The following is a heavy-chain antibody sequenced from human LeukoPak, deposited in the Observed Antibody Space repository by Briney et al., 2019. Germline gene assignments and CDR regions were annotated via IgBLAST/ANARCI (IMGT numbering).Heavy chain of an antibody. V-gene: IGHV3-30*04. CDR2: ISYDGSNK. J-gene: IGHJ4*02. D-gene: IGHD3-9*01. Sequence: PGGSLRLSCAASGFTFSSYAMHWVRQAPGKGLEWVAVISYDGSNKYYADSVKGRFTISRDNSKNTLYLQMNSLRAEDTAVYYCAKEGGGDYDILTGYPNFDYWGQGTLVTVSS. CDR1: GFTFSSYA. CDR3: AKEGGGDYDILTGYPNFDY.